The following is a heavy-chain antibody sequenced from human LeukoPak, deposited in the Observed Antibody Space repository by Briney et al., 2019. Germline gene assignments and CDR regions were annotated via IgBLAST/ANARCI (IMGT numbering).Heavy chain of an antibody. CDR3: AKDWKYHCSSSSCLY. J-gene: IGHJ4*02. CDR2: ISHTGDST. V-gene: IGHV3-23*01. Sequence: PGGSLRLSCTASGFTFSSYAMSWVRQAPGKGLEWVSGISHTGDSTYYSDSVKGRFAISRDNSKNTLYLQMNSLRAEDTALYYCAKDWKYHCSSSSCLYWGQGTLVTVSS. CDR1: GFTFSSYA. D-gene: IGHD2-2*01.